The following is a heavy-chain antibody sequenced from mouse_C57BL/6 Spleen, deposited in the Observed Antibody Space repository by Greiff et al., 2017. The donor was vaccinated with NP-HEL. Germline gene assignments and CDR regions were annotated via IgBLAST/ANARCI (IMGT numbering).Heavy chain of an antibody. CDR2: IYPGDGDT. V-gene: IGHV1-82*01. D-gene: IGHD2-12*01. CDR1: GYAFSSSW. Sequence: QVQLQQSGPELVKPGASVKISCKASGYAFSSSWMNWVKQRPGKGLEWIGRIYPGDGDTNYNGKFKGKATLTADKSSSTAYMQLSSLTSEDSAVYSCARRFSLYAMDYWGQGTSVTVSS. J-gene: IGHJ4*01. CDR3: ARRFSLYAMDY.